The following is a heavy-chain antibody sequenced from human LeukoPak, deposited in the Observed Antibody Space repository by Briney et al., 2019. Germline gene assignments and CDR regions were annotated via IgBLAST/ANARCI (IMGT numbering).Heavy chain of an antibody. J-gene: IGHJ4*02. CDR3: AGVPIFGVVITESFDY. CDR2: ITPFNGNT. V-gene: IGHV1-45*02. CDR1: GYTFTYRY. D-gene: IGHD3-3*01. Sequence: GSSVKVSCKASGYTFTYRYLHWVRQAPGQALEWMGWITPFNGNTNYAQKFQDRVTITRDRSMSTAYMELSSLRSEDTAVYYCAGVPIFGVVITESFDYWGQGTLVTVSS.